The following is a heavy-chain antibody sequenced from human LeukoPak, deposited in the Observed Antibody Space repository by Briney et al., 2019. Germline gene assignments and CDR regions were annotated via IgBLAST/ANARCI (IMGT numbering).Heavy chain of an antibody. CDR2: ISYDGSNK. Sequence: GGSLRLSCAAPGFTFSSYAMHWVRQAPGKGLEWVAVISYDGSNKYYADSVKGRFTISRDNSKNTLYLQMNSLRAEDTAVYYCARVYKVRSSSPVNRGPVDYWGQGTLVTVSS. D-gene: IGHD6-6*01. CDR3: ARVYKVRSSSPVNRGPVDY. J-gene: IGHJ4*02. CDR1: GFTFSSYA. V-gene: IGHV3-30*04.